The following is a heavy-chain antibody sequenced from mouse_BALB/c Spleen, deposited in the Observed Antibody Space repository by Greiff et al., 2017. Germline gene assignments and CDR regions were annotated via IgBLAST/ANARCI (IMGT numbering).Heavy chain of an antibody. D-gene: IGHD2-3*01. CDR3: ARREYDGYYLFAY. J-gene: IGHJ3*01. CDR2: ISSGGSYT. Sequence: EVQLQESGGDLVKPGGSLKLSCAASGFTFSSYGMSWVRQTPDKRLEWVATISSGGSYTYYPDSVKGRFTISRDNAKNTLYLQMSSLKSEDTAMYYCARREYDGYYLFAYWGQGTLVTVSA. CDR1: GFTFSSYG. V-gene: IGHV5-6*01.